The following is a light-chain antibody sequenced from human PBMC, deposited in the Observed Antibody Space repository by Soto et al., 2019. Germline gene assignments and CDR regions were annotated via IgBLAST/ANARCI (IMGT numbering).Light chain of an antibody. CDR3: QQYGT. Sequence: EIVLTQSPGTLSLSPGERATLSCRASQSVSSSYLAWYQQKPGQAPRLLIYGASSRATSIPDRFSGSGSGTDFTLTISRLEPEDFAVYYCQQYGTFGPGTKVDIK. CDR1: QSVSSSY. CDR2: GAS. J-gene: IGKJ3*01. V-gene: IGKV3-20*01.